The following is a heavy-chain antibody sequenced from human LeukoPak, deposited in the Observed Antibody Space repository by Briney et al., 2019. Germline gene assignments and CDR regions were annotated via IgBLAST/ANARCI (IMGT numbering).Heavy chain of an antibody. CDR2: IKQDGSEK. V-gene: IGHV3-7*01. CDR3: ARESEIWPHGALDI. CDR1: GFTFSSHC. D-gene: IGHD5-24*01. Sequence: QPGGSLRLSCAASGFTFSSHCMSWVRQAPGKGLEWVANIKQDGSEKYYVDSVKGRFTISRDNAKNSLDLHMNSLRAEDTAVYYCARESEIWPHGALDIWGQGTMVTVSS. J-gene: IGHJ3*02.